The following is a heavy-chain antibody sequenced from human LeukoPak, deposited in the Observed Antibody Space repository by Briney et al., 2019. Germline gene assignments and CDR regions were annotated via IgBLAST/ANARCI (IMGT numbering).Heavy chain of an antibody. V-gene: IGHV7-4-1*02. D-gene: IGHD2-21*01. CDR3: SREEFPVVGYYGMDV. J-gene: IGHJ6*02. CDR1: GYTFISYT. Sequence: ASVKVSCKASGYTFISYTMNWVRQAPGQGLEWMGWINTNTGNPTYAQGFTGRFVFSLDTSVSAAYLQISNLKPEDTAVYFCSREEFPVVGYYGMDVWGQGTTVTVSS. CDR2: INTNTGNP.